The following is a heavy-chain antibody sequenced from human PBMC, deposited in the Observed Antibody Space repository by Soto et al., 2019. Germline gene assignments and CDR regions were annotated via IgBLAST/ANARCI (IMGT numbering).Heavy chain of an antibody. CDR3: AKDGGHGARTHICGMDV. CDR1: GYPFTKFG. J-gene: IGHJ6*02. Sequence: QPQLVQSGVELKKPGASVRVSCKASGYPFTKFGINWVRQAPGQGLEWMGWISGHSGGTKYGPKFRDRLTIVTDTSSKTAYMELRSLKSDDTDVYYCAKDGGHGARTHICGMDVWGQGTTVTVSS. V-gene: IGHV1-18*01. CDR2: ISGHSGGT. D-gene: IGHD1-1*01.